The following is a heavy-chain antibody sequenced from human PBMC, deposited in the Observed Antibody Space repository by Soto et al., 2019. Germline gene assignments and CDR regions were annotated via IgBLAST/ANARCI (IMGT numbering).Heavy chain of an antibody. J-gene: IGHJ6*02. CDR1: GYTFTGYY. Sequence: VSVKVSCKASGYTFTGYYRRWVRQAPGQGLEWMGWINPNSGGTNYAQKFQGWVTMTRDTSISTAYMELSRLRSDDTAVYYCARTNYDFWSGAAKNYGMDVWGQGTTVTAP. CDR2: INPNSGGT. D-gene: IGHD3-3*01. CDR3: ARTNYDFWSGAAKNYGMDV. V-gene: IGHV1-2*04.